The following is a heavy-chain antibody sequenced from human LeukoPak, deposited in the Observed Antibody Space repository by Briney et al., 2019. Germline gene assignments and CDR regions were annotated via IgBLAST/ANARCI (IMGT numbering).Heavy chain of an antibody. Sequence: QSGGSLRLSCAASGFTFSSYAMSWVRQAPGKGLEWVSAIGGNGGSTYYADSVKGRFTISRDNSKNTLYLQMNSLRVEDTAVYYCAKGWLRLVDYWGQGTLVTVSS. CDR2: IGGNGGST. V-gene: IGHV3-23*01. CDR1: GFTFSSYA. J-gene: IGHJ4*02. D-gene: IGHD5-12*01. CDR3: AKGWLRLVDY.